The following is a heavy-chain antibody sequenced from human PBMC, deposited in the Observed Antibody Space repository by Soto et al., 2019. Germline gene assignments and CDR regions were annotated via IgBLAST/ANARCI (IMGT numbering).Heavy chain of an antibody. CDR3: XXGAGYGDYGDY. CDR2: XSXTXXX. V-gene: IGHV3-48*01. D-gene: IGHD4-17*01. CDR1: GFSLRGYS. Sequence: EVQLVESGGGLVQPGGSLRLSCAASGFSLRGYSMSWVRQAPGKGLEWVSYXSXTXXXXXXXSVKGRFTISRDNAKNSXXXXXXXXXXXXXXXXXXXXGAGYGDYGDYWGQGTLVTVSS. J-gene: IGHJ4*02.